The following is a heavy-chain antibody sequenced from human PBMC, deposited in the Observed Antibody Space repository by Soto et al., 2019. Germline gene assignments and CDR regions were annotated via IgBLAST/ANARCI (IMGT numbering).Heavy chain of an antibody. Sequence: DSVKVSCKASGYNFNNYYIHWVRQTPGQGPEWIGVINPSRGLTTYSQRFQGRVSMTRDTSTTTVYMELSSLRSEDTAIYYCARDVVPIEGRSGYFDYWGPGTEVTVSS. D-gene: IGHD6-19*01. CDR2: INPSRGLT. V-gene: IGHV1-46*02. CDR1: GYNFNNYY. CDR3: ARDVVPIEGRSGYFDY. J-gene: IGHJ4*02.